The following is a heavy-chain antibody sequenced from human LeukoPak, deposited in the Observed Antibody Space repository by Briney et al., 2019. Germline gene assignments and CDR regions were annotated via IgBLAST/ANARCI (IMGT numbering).Heavy chain of an antibody. CDR1: GGSFSGYY. CDR2: INHSGST. J-gene: IGHJ4*02. V-gene: IGHV4-34*01. CDR3: ARVPNYDSSGYGH. D-gene: IGHD3-22*01. Sequence: PSETLSLTCAVYGGSFSGYYWSWIRQPPGKGLGWIGEINHSGSTNYNPSLKSRVTISVDTSKNQFSLKLSSVTAADTAVYYCARVPNYDSSGYGHWGQGTLVTVSS.